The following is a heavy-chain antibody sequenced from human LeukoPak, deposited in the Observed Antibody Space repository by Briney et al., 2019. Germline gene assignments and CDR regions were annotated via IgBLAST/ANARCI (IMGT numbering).Heavy chain of an antibody. CDR1: GFTFSSYA. J-gene: IGHJ1*01. CDR2: ISGSGGST. CDR3: AKVAPDSSGYYSYFQH. Sequence: GGSLRLSCAASGFTFSSYAMSWVRQAPGKGLEWVSAISGSGGSTYYADSVKGRFTIPRDNSKNTLYLQMNSLRAEDTAVYYCAKVAPDSSGYYSYFQHWGQGTLVTVSS. D-gene: IGHD3-22*01. V-gene: IGHV3-23*01.